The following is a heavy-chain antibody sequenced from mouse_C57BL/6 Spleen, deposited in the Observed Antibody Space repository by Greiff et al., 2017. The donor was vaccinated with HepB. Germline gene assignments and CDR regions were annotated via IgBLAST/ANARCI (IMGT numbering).Heavy chain of an antibody. CDR3: AIYGYDDEAWFAY. D-gene: IGHD2-2*01. CDR1: GFSLTSYG. CDR2: IWRGGST. V-gene: IGHV2-5*01. J-gene: IGHJ3*01. Sequence: QVQLKESGPGLVQPSQSLSITCTVSGFSLTSYGVHWVRQSPGKGLEWLGVIWRGGSTDYNAAFMSRLSITKDNSKSQVFFKMNSLQADDTAIYYCAIYGYDDEAWFAYWGQGTLVTVSA.